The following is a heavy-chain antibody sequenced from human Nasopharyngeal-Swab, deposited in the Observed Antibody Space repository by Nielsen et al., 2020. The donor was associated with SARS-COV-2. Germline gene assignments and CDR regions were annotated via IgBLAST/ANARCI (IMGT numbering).Heavy chain of an antibody. CDR3: ALGTGTTVTTWGGY. Sequence: WVRQAPGQGLEWMGGIIPIFGTANYAQKFQGRVTITADESTSTAYMELSSLRSEDTAVYYRALGTGTTVTTWGGYWGQGTLVTVSS. CDR2: IIPIFGTA. V-gene: IGHV1-69*01. D-gene: IGHD4-17*01. J-gene: IGHJ4*02.